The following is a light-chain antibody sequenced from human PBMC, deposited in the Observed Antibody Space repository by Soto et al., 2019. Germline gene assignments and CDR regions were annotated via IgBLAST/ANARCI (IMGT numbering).Light chain of an antibody. Sequence: DIPMTQSPSSLSASVGDRVTITCRASQGISNFLAWYQQKPGKVPKLLISAASTMQSGVPSRFSGSGSGTDFTLTITSLQPEDVETYYCQKYSSGIIFGQGTRLEIK. CDR1: QGISNF. J-gene: IGKJ5*01. CDR3: QKYSSGII. CDR2: AAS. V-gene: IGKV1-27*01.